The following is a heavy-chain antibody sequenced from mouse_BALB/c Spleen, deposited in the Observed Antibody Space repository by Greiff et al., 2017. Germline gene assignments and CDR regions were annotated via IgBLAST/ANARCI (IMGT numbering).Heavy chain of an antibody. J-gene: IGHJ2*01. CDR3: ARGGGFDY. V-gene: IGHV5-6-5*01. CDR2: ISSGGST. CDR1: GFTFSSYA. Sequence: EVQLVESGGGLVKPGGSLKLSCAASGFTFSSYAMSWVRQTPEKRLEWVASISSGGSTYYPDSVKGRFTISRDNARNILYLQMSSLRSEDTAMYYCARGGGFDYWGQGTTLTVSS.